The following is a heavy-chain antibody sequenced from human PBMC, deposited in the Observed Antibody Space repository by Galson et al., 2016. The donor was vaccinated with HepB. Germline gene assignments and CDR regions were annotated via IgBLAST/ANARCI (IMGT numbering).Heavy chain of an antibody. CDR1: GFTFSVYS. V-gene: IGHV3-48*02. D-gene: IGHD4-11*01. Sequence: SLRLSCAASGFTFSVYSMNWVRQAPGKGLEWVSCITSSSSTTYYADSVKGRFIISRDNARNSLYLQMNSLTDEDTAVYYCASASLSEDYINYWFDSWGQGTLVTVSS. CDR3: ASASLSEDYINYWFDS. CDR2: ITSSSSTT. J-gene: IGHJ5*01.